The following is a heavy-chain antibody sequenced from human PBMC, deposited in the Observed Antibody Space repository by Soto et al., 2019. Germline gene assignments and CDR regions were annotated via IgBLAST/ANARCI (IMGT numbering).Heavy chain of an antibody. CDR3: ARERRGSSWYGDGWYYGMDV. Sequence: PGGSLRLSCAASGFTFSSYWMSWVRQAPGKGLEWVANIKQDGSEKYYVDSVKGRFTISRDNAKNSLYLQMNSLRAEDTAAYYCARERRGSSWYGDGWYYGMDVWGQGTTVTVSS. V-gene: IGHV3-7*01. CDR1: GFTFSSYW. CDR2: IKQDGSEK. D-gene: IGHD6-13*01. J-gene: IGHJ6*02.